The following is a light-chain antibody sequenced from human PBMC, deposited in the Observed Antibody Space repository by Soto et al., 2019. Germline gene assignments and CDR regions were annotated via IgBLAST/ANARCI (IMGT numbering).Light chain of an antibody. V-gene: IGLV2-8*01. CDR1: SNDVGGYNF. J-gene: IGLJ1*01. CDR3: SSYAGNNIYYV. CDR2: EVS. Sequence: QSVLTQPPSASGSPGQSVTTSCTGTSNDVGGYNFVSWYQQHPGKAPKLMIFEVSKRPSGVPDRFSGSKSGSTASLTVSGLQAEDEADYYCSSYAGNNIYYVFGTGTKVTVL.